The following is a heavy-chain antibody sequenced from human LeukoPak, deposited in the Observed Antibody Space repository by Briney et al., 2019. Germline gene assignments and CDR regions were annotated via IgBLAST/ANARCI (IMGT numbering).Heavy chain of an antibody. CDR1: GGSFSGYY. V-gene: IGHV4-34*01. Sequence: SSETLSLTCAVYGGSFSGYYWSWIRQPPGKGLEWIGEINHSGSTNYNPSLKSRVTISVDTSKNQFSLKLSSVTAADTAVYYCARVVVEVAATHIDYWGQGTLVTVSS. D-gene: IGHD2-15*01. CDR3: ARVVVEVAATHIDY. CDR2: INHSGST. J-gene: IGHJ4*02.